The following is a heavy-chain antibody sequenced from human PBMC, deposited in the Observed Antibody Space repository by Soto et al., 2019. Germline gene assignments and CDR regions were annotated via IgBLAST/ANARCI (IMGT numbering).Heavy chain of an antibody. V-gene: IGHV4-30-4*08. CDR1: GGSISSGGYY. J-gene: IGHJ4*02. CDR3: ASSRYGYPLYDY. D-gene: IGHD5-18*01. Sequence: PSETLSLTCTVSGGSISSGGYYWSWIRQHPGKGLEWIGYIYYSGSTYYNPSLKSRLTISVDTSKNQFSLKLSSVTAADTAVYYCASSRYGYPLYDYWGQGTLVTVSS. CDR2: IYYSGST.